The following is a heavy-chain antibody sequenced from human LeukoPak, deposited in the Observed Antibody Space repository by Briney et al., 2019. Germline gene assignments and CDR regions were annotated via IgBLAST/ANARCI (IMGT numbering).Heavy chain of an antibody. J-gene: IGHJ4*02. CDR1: GFTFSNYG. CDR2: ISYDGTNK. Sequence: PGGSLRLSCAASGFTFSNYGMHWVRQAPGKGLEWVAAISYDGTNKYYADSVKGRFTISRDNSKNTLYVQMNSLRAEDTAVYYCAKAPSGTYFDYWGQGTLVTVSS. V-gene: IGHV3-30*18. D-gene: IGHD3-10*01. CDR3: AKAPSGTYFDY.